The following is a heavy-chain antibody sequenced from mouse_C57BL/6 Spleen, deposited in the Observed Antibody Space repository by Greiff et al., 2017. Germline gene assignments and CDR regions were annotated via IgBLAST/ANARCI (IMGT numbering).Heavy chain of an antibody. D-gene: IGHD3-2*02. CDR1: GYTFTSYW. Sequence: QVQLQQSGAELVMPGASVKLSCKASGYTFTSYWMHWVKQRPGQGLEWMGEIDPSDSYTNYNQKFKGKSTLTIDKSSSTAYMQLSSLTSEDSAVYYCVRGGGFLYYAMDYWGQGTSVTVSS. CDR2: IDPSDSYT. J-gene: IGHJ4*01. V-gene: IGHV1-69*01. CDR3: VRGGGFLYYAMDY.